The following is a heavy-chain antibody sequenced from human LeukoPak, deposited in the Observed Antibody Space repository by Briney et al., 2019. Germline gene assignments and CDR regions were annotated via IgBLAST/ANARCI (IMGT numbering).Heavy chain of an antibody. D-gene: IGHD1-26*01. CDR3: AKGKAVVGATGPDY. CDR2: IRYDGSNK. V-gene: IGHV3-30*02. Sequence: GGSLRLSCAASGFTFSSYGMHWVRQAPGKGLEWVAFIRYDGSNKYYADSVKGRFTISRDNSKNTLYLQVNSLRAEDTAIYYCAKGKAVVGATGPDYWGQGTPVTVSS. J-gene: IGHJ4*02. CDR1: GFTFSSYG.